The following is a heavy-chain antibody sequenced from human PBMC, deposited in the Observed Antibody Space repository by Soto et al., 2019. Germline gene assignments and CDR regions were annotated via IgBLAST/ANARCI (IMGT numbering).Heavy chain of an antibody. J-gene: IGHJ4*02. CDR1: GYTFTGYY. CDR2: INPNSGGT. V-gene: IGHV1-2*04. Sequence: ASVKVSCKASGYTFTGYYMHWVRQAPGQGLEWMGWINPNSGGTNYAQKFQGWVTMTRDTSISTAYMELSRLRSDDTAVYYCARDLAMAATEYYFDSWGQGPLVTVSS. D-gene: IGHD6-13*01. CDR3: ARDLAMAATEYYFDS.